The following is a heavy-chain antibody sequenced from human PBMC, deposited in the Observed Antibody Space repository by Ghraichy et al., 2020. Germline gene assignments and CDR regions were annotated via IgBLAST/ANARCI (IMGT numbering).Heavy chain of an antibody. J-gene: IGHJ4*02. CDR3: AHSGSGYSGYDHFDY. CDR1: GFSLSTSGVG. CDR2: IYWDDDK. V-gene: IGHV2-5*02. Sequence: TLSLTLTCTFSGFSLSTSGVGVGWIRQPPGKALEWLALIYWDDDKRYSPSLKSRLTITKDTSKNQVVLTMTNMDPVDTATYYCAHSGSGYSGYDHFDYWGQGTLVTVSS. D-gene: IGHD5-12*01.